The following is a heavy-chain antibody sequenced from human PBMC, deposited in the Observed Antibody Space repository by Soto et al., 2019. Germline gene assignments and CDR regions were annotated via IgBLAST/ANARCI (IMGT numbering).Heavy chain of an antibody. CDR2: IRSNTYGGTT. J-gene: IGHJ4*02. D-gene: IGHD3-22*01. CDR3: SRPETFYYDSSDYSALDY. Sequence: RLSCTASGFTFGDYAMGWVRQAPGKGLEWVGFIRSNTYGGTTEYAASVKGRFTISRDDSKSIAYLQMNSLKTEDTAVYYCSRPETFYYDSSDYSALDYWGQGTLVTVSS. CDR1: GFTFGDYA. V-gene: IGHV3-49*04.